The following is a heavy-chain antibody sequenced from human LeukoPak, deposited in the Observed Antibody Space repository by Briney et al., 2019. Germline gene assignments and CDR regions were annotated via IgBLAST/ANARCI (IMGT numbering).Heavy chain of an antibody. V-gene: IGHV3-23*01. CDR3: AKRGVVIRVILVGFHKEAYYFDS. Sequence: GGSLRLSCAASGFIFNNYGLIWVRQAPGKGLQWVSAISNDGGGATYADSVKGRFTISRDNPKNTLYLQMNNLRADDTAVYFCAKRGVVIRVILVGFHKEAYYFDSWGQGALVTVSS. CDR1: GFIFNNYG. CDR2: ISNDGGGA. D-gene: IGHD3-22*01. J-gene: IGHJ4*02.